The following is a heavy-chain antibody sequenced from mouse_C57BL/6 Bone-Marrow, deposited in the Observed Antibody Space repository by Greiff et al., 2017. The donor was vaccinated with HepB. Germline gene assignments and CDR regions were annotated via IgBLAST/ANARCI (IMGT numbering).Heavy chain of an antibody. CDR2: IDPNSGGT. Sequence: QVQLMQPGAELVKPGASVKLSCKASGYTFTSYWMHWVEQRPGRGLEWIGRIDPNSGGTKYNEKFKSKGTLTVDKPSSTTYMQLSSLTSKDSAVYYCAVMTTGYYDMDYWGQGTTVTVSS. J-gene: IGHJ4*01. D-gene: IGHD2-4*01. CDR1: GYTFTSYW. V-gene: IGHV1-72*01. CDR3: AVMTTGYYDMDY.